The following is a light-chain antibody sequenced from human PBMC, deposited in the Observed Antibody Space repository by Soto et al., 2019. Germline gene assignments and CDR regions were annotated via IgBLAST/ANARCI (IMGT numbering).Light chain of an antibody. V-gene: IGKV1-5*03. CDR2: KAP. J-gene: IGKJ1*01. CDR1: QTISSW. Sequence: DIQMTQSPSTLSGSVGDRVTITCRASQTISSWLAWYQQKPGKAPKLLIYKAPTLKSGVPSRFSGSGSGTEFTLTISSLQPDDFATYYCQHYNFYPWTFGQGTKVDIK. CDR3: QHYNFYPWT.